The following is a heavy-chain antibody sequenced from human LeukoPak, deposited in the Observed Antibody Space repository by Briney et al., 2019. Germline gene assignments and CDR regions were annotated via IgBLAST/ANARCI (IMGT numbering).Heavy chain of an antibody. J-gene: IGHJ6*02. CDR3: ARDGLGGYGLDV. CDR1: GFTFSSYG. D-gene: IGHD4-23*01. CDR2: ISYDGTGE. V-gene: IGHV3-30*03. Sequence: GGSLRLSCAASGFTFSSYGTHWVRQSPGKGLAWVALISYDGTGEYYAGSVKGRFTLSRDNSKNMLYLQMNSLRAEDTAVYYCARDGLGGYGLDVWGPGTTVTVSS.